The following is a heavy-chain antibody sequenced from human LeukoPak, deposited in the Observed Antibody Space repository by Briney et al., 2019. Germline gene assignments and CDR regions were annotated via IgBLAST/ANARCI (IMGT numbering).Heavy chain of an antibody. D-gene: IGHD5-12*01. J-gene: IGHJ4*02. CDR2: INSDGINT. CDR1: GFTFSSYG. Sequence: GVLRLSCAASGFTFSSYGMSWVRQAPGKGLVWVSRINSDGINTSYADSVKGRFTISRDNSKNTLYLQMNSLRAEDTAVYYCARGPSGYHNTGGQGTLVTVSS. V-gene: IGHV3-74*01. CDR3: ARGPSGYHNT.